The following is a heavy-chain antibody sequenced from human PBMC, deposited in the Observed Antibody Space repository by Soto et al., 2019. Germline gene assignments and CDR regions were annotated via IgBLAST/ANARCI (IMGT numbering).Heavy chain of an antibody. J-gene: IGHJ5*02. V-gene: IGHV2-5*01. CDR3: AHSRLGRGSKGFDP. D-gene: IGHD3-10*01. CDR2: ISWNNNK. CDR1: GFSLNSTGVG. Sequence: QITLKESGPTLVKPTQTLTLTCTFSGFSLNSTGVGVGWIRQPPGKALEWLALISWNNNKLYSPSRRTRLSITNDTSKNQVVLTVTNMDPEDTGTYYFAHSRLGRGSKGFDPWGQGTLVIVSS.